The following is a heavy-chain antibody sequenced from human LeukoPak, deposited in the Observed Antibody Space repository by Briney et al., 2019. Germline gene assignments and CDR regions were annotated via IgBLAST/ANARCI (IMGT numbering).Heavy chain of an antibody. CDR1: GFTFSSYW. Sequence: GGSLRLYCAASGFTFSSYWMHWVRQALVKGLVLFSRINSDGSSTSYADSVKGRFTISRDNAKNTLYLQMNSLRAEDTAVYYCARVTYYYDSSGYQRAIYYFDYWGQGTLVTVSS. J-gene: IGHJ4*02. D-gene: IGHD3-22*01. CDR3: ARVTYYYDSSGYQRAIYYFDY. CDR2: INSDGSST. V-gene: IGHV3-74*01.